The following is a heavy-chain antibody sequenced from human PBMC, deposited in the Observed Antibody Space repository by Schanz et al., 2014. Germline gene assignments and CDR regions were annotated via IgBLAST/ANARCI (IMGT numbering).Heavy chain of an antibody. CDR3: AKSLESCPGGRCSRGYFDY. D-gene: IGHD2-8*02. CDR2: IGNGGVTI. J-gene: IGHJ4*02. V-gene: IGHV3-23*01. Sequence: EVHLLESGGGLVQPGGSLRLSCAASGFSFGTYAMSWVRQAPGRGLEWVSYIGNGGVTIYYADSVKGRFTISRDNSKNSLYLQMNSLRAEDTAVYYCAKSLESCPGGRCSRGYFDYWGQGTLVIGSS. CDR1: GFSFGTYA.